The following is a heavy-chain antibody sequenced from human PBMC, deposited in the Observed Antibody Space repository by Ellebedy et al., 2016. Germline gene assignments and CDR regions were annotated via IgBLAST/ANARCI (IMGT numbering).Heavy chain of an antibody. CDR2: ISSSSSTI. J-gene: IGHJ4*02. CDR1: GFTFSSYA. Sequence: LSLTCAASGFTFSSYALHWVRQAPGKGLEWVSYISSSSSTIYYADSVKGRFTISRDNAKKSVFLQMNSLRDEDTAVYYCAREGGGYDFDNWGQGTLVTVS. D-gene: IGHD2-15*01. CDR3: AREGGGYDFDN. V-gene: IGHV3-48*03.